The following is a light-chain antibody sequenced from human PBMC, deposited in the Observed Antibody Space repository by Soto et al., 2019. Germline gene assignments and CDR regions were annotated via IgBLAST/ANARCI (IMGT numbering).Light chain of an antibody. CDR1: QSVSSN. CDR2: GAS. Sequence: EIVMTQSPANLSVSPGERATLSCRASQSVSSNLAWYQQKPGQGPRLLIYGASTRATSIPARFSGSGSVTEFTLTINSLQSEDFAVYYLQQYNKWPPYTFGEGTKLEIK. CDR3: QQYNKWPPYT. J-gene: IGKJ2*01. V-gene: IGKV3-15*01.